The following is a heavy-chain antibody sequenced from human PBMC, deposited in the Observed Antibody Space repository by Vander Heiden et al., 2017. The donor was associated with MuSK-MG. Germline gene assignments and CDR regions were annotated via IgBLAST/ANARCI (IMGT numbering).Heavy chain of an antibody. D-gene: IGHD1-26*01. CDR2: ISGSSSTI. J-gene: IGHJ4*02. V-gene: IGHV3-48*01. Sequence: EVQVVESGGGLVQPGGSLRLSCAAPGFTFSSYSMNWVRQAPGKGLEWVSYISGSSSTIYYADSVKGRFTISRDNAKNSLYLQMNSLRAEDTAVYYCAREYSGSFNYFDYWGQGTLVTVSS. CDR1: GFTFSSYS. CDR3: AREYSGSFNYFDY.